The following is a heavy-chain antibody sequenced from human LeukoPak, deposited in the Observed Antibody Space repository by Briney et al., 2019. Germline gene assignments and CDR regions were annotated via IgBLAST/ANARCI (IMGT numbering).Heavy chain of an antibody. CDR3: ARAITDFWSGYSYYYYYYMDV. CDR1: GYTFTSYD. Sequence: ASVRVSCKASGYTFTSYDINWVRQATGQGLEWMGWMNPNSGNTGYAQKFQGRVTMTRNTSISTAYMELSSLRSEDTAVYYCARAITDFWSGYSYYYYYYMDVWGKGTTVTVSS. V-gene: IGHV1-8*01. D-gene: IGHD3-3*01. CDR2: MNPNSGNT. J-gene: IGHJ6*03.